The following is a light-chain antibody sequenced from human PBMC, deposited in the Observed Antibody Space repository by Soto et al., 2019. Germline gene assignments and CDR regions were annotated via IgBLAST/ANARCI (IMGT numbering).Light chain of an antibody. CDR3: QEYNNCSCT. Sequence: DIQMTQSPSTLSASVGDRVAITCRASQSISIWLAWYQQNPGKAPKLLIYKASSLESGIPSRFRGSESGTEFTLTITSLQPVDFATYYGQEYNNCSCTFGQGTMVEIK. J-gene: IGKJ1*01. V-gene: IGKV1-5*03. CDR2: KAS. CDR1: QSISIW.